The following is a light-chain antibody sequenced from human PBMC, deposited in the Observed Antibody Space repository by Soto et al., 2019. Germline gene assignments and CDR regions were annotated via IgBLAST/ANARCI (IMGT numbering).Light chain of an antibody. Sequence: IQMTQSPSSLSASIGDRVTITCQASQDISNYLNWYQQKPGKAPKLLIYDASSLESGVPSRFSGSGSGTEFTLTISSLQPDDFATYYCQQYNSYSWTFGQGTKVDI. CDR2: DAS. J-gene: IGKJ1*01. V-gene: IGKV1-5*01. CDR1: QDISNY. CDR3: QQYNSYSWT.